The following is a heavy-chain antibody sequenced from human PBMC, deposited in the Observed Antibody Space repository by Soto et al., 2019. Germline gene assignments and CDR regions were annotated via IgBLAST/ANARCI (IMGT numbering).Heavy chain of an antibody. CDR2: INAGSGNT. V-gene: IGHV1-3*01. CDR1: GYTFTSYA. CDR3: ARLNYYYYGMDV. J-gene: IGHJ6*02. Sequence: GASVKVSCKASGYTFTSYAMHWVRQAPGQRLEWMGWINAGSGNTKYSQKFQGRVTITRDTSASTAYMELSSLRSEDTAVYYCARLNYYYYGMDVWGQGTTVTVSS.